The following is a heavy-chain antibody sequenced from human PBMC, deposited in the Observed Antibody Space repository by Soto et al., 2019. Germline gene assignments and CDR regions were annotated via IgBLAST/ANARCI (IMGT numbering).Heavy chain of an antibody. CDR1: GDSISSSNYF. J-gene: IGHJ4*02. V-gene: IGHV4-39*01. Sequence: SETLSLTCTVSGDSISSSNYFWGWIRQPPGKGLEWIGTIFYSGSTYYNPSLKSRVAISVDTSKNQFSLKLTSVTAADTALYYCARRYGWLYFDYWGQGSLVTVSS. CDR3: ARRYGWLYFDY. CDR2: IFYSGST. D-gene: IGHD3-10*01.